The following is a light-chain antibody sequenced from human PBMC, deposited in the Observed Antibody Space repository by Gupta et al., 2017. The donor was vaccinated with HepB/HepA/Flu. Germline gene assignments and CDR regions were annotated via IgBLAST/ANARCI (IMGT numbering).Light chain of an antibody. J-gene: IGLJ2*01. Sequence: SYELTQPPSVSVSPGQTASITCSGDKLGDKYACWYQQKPGQSPVLVIYQDSKRPSAIPERFSGSTSGNTATLTISGTQAMDEAYYYCQAWDSSTVVFGGGTKLTVL. CDR1: KLGDKY. V-gene: IGLV3-1*01. CDR3: QAWDSSTVV. CDR2: QDS.